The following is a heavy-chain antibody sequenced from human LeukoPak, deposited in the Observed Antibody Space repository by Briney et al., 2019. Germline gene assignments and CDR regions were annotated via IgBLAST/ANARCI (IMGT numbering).Heavy chain of an antibody. D-gene: IGHD4-23*01. V-gene: IGHV3-21*01. CDR3: ARDGGTTVVTFDY. J-gene: IGHJ4*02. CDR1: GFTFSSYS. CDR2: ISSSSSYI. Sequence: PGGSLRLSCAASGFTFSSYSMNWVRQAPEKGLEWVSSISSSSSYIYYADSVKGRFTISRDNAKNSLYLQMNSLRAEDTAVYYCARDGGTTVVTFDYWGQGTLVTVSS.